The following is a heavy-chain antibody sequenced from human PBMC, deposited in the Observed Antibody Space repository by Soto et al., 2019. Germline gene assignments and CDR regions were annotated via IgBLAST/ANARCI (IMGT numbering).Heavy chain of an antibody. Sequence: PGGSLRLSCAAFGFTFDDYAMHWVRQAPGKGLEWVSGISWNSGSIGYADSVKGRFTISRDNAKNSLYLQMNSLRAEDTALYYCAKDTGLMGPAYFDYWGQGTLVTVSS. J-gene: IGHJ4*02. CDR1: GFTFDDYA. V-gene: IGHV3-9*01. CDR3: AKDTGLMGPAYFDY. CDR2: ISWNSGSI. D-gene: IGHD2-8*01.